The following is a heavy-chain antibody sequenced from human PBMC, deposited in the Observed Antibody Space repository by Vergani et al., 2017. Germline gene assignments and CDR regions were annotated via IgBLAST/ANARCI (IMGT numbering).Heavy chain of an antibody. CDR1: GGSISSGSYY. CDR3: AGVDGGIRSGMNV. D-gene: IGHD4-23*01. V-gene: IGHV4-61*02. Sequence: QVQLQESGPGLVKPSQTLSLTCTVSGGSISSGSYYWSWIRQPAGKGLEWIGRIYTSGSTNYNPSLKSRVTISVDTSKNQFSLKLSSVTAADTAVYYCAGVDGGIRSGMNVGSQGTTVTVSS. CDR2: IYTSGST. J-gene: IGHJ6*02.